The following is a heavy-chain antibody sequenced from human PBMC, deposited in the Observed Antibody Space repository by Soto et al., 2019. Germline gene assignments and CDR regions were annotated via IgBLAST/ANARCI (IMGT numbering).Heavy chain of an antibody. J-gene: IGHJ4*02. CDR3: ARLGLGYCSSTSCSSIAARPLDY. CDR2: IWYDGSNK. Sequence: GGSLRLSCAASGFTFSSYGMHWVRQAPGKGLEWVAVIWYDGSNKYYADSVKGRFTISRDNSKNTLYLQMNSLRAEDTSVYYCARLGLGYCSSTSCSSIAARPLDYWGQGTLVTVSS. CDR1: GFTFSSYG. D-gene: IGHD2-2*01. V-gene: IGHV3-33*01.